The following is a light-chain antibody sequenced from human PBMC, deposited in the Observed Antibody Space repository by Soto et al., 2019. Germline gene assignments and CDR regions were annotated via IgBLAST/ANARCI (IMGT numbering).Light chain of an antibody. J-gene: IGKJ1*01. CDR3: QQSYTTPIT. CDR1: QSIKNY. CDR2: AAS. Sequence: DIQTTQSPSSLSASVGDRVTITCRASQSIKNYLNWYQQKPGKAPKLLIYAASSLQSGVPSRFSGSGSGTDFTLTISSLQPEDFATYYCQQSYTTPITFGQGTKVEIK. V-gene: IGKV1-39*01.